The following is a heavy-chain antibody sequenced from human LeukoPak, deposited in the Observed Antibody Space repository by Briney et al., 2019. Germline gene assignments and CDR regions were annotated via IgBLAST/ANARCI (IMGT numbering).Heavy chain of an antibody. CDR2: IYHSGST. CDR1: GYSISSGYY. D-gene: IGHD1-26*01. CDR3: ARVRAGSYGAFDI. V-gene: IGHV4-38-2*02. J-gene: IGHJ3*02. Sequence: SETLSLTCTVSGYSISSGYYWGWIRQPPGKGLEWIGSIYHSGSTYYNPSLKSRVTISVDTSKNQFSLKLSSVTAADTAVYYCARVRAGSYGAFDIWGQGTMVTVSS.